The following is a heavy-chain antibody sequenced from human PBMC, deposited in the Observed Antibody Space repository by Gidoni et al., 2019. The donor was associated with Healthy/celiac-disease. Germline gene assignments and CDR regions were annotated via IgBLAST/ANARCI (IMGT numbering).Heavy chain of an antibody. J-gene: IGHJ6*02. V-gene: IGHV1-2*02. D-gene: IGHD3-3*01. CDR2: INPNSGGT. Sequence: QVQLVQSGAEVKKPGASVKVACKASGYTFTGYYMHWVRQAPGQGLEWMGWINPNSGGTNYAQKFKGRVTMTRDTSISTAYMELSRLRSDDTAVYYCASYTAKDVLRFLDSQTYYYYGMDVWGQGTTVTVSS. CDR3: ASYTAKDVLRFLDSQTYYYYGMDV. CDR1: GYTFTGYY.